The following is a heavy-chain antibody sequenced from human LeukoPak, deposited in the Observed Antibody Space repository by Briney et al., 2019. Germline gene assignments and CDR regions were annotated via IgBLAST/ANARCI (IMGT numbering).Heavy chain of an antibody. V-gene: IGHV1-2*02. Sequence: ASVKVSCKASGYTFTGYYMHWVRQAPGQGLEWMGWINPNSGGTNYAQKFQGRATMTRDTSISTAYMELSRLRSDDTAVYYCARVSVAATGVRGYWGQGTLVTVSS. CDR3: ARVSVAATGVRGY. CDR2: INPNSGGT. J-gene: IGHJ4*02. D-gene: IGHD6-19*01. CDR1: GYTFTGYY.